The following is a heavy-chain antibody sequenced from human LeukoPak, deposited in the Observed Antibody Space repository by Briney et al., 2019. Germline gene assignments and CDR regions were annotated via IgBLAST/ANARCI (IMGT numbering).Heavy chain of an antibody. CDR3: ARGYYDSSGYYSETFDY. D-gene: IGHD3-22*01. Sequence: VASVKVSCKASGGTFSSYAISWVRQAPGQGLEWMGGIIPIFGTANYAQKFQGRVTITADKSTSTAYMGLSSLRSEDTAVYYCARGYYDSSGYYSETFDYWGQGTLVTVSS. CDR1: GGTFSSYA. V-gene: IGHV1-69*06. CDR2: IIPIFGTA. J-gene: IGHJ4*02.